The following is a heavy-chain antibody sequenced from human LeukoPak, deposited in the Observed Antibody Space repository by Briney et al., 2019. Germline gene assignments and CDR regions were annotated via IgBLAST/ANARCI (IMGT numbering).Heavy chain of an antibody. D-gene: IGHD3-22*01. V-gene: IGHV1-69*13. Sequence: GASVKVSCKASGGTFSSYAISWVRQAPGQGLEWMGGIIPIFGTANYAQKFQGRVTITADESTSTAYMELSSLRSEDTAVYYCARVGSSGYYYYYWGQGTLVTVSS. CDR2: IIPIFGTA. CDR1: GGTFSSYA. CDR3: ARVGSSGYYYYY. J-gene: IGHJ4*02.